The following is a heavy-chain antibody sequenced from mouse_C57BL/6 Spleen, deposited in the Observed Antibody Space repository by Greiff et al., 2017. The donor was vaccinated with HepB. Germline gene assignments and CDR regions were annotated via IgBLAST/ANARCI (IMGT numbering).Heavy chain of an antibody. D-gene: IGHD1-1*01. V-gene: IGHV5-4*01. CDR2: ISDGGSYT. CDR3: ARDELRYPWFAY. J-gene: IGHJ3*01. CDR1: GFTFSSYA. Sequence: EVQGVESGGGLVKPGGSLKLSCAASGFTFSSYAMSWVRQTPDKRLEWVATISDGGSYTYYPDNVKGRFTISRDNAKNNLYLQMSQLKSEDTAMYYCARDELRYPWFAYWGQGTLVTVSA.